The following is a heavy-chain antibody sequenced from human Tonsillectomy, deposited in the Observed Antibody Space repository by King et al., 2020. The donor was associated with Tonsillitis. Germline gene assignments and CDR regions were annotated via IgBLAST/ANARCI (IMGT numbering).Heavy chain of an antibody. Sequence: QLVQSGAEVKKPGASVKVSCKASAYTFTSSGISWVRQAPGQGLEWMGYISAYNGNTNYAQKVQGRVTMTTDTSTSTAYMELRSLRSDDTAVYYCARDSPLRGSNWLGTHYYYYMDIWGTGTTDTVSS. CDR3: ARDSPLRGSNWLGTHYYYYMDI. D-gene: IGHD6-13*01. J-gene: IGHJ6*03. CDR2: ISAYNGNT. CDR1: AYTFTSSG. V-gene: IGHV1-18*01.